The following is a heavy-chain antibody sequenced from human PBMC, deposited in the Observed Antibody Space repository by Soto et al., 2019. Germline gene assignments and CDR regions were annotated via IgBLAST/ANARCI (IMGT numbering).Heavy chain of an antibody. J-gene: IGHJ5*02. CDR1: GGSISSYY. V-gene: IGHV4-4*07. CDR2: IYTSGST. Sequence: QVQLQESGPGLVKPSETLSLTCTVSGGSISSYYWSWIRQPAGKGLEWIGRIYTSGSTNYNPSLKNRVTTSVDTSKNQVALKLSSVTAADTAVNYCATEENSSWRLCWFDPWDHVTLVTVS. CDR3: ATEENSSWRLCWFDP. D-gene: IGHD6-13*01.